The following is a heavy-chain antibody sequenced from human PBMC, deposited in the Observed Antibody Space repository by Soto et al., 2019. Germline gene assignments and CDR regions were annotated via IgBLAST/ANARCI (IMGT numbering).Heavy chain of an antibody. CDR2: INAGNGNT. CDR3: ARETYYYDSSGYYPYYYGMDV. V-gene: IGHV1-3*01. J-gene: IGHJ6*02. D-gene: IGHD3-22*01. CDR1: GYTFTSYA. Sequence: SVKVSCKASGYTFTSYAMHWVRQAPGQRLEWMGWINAGNGNTKYSQKFQGRVTITRDTSVSTAYMELSSLRSEDTAVYYCARETYYYDSSGYYPYYYGMDVWGQGTTVTVSS.